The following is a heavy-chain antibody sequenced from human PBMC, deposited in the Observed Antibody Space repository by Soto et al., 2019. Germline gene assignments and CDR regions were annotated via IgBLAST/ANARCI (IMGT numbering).Heavy chain of an antibody. CDR2: IYYSGST. CDR1: GGSISSYY. D-gene: IGHD4-17*01. CDR3: ARNYGGNVDY. J-gene: IGHJ4*02. V-gene: IGHV4-59*08. Sequence: PSETLSLTCTVSGGSISSYYWSWIRQPPGKGLEWIGYIYYSGSTNYNPSLKSRVTISVDTSKNQFSLKLSSVTAADTAVYYCARNYGGNVDYWGQGTLVTVSS.